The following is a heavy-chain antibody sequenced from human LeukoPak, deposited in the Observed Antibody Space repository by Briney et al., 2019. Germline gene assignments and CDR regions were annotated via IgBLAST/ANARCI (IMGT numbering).Heavy chain of an antibody. J-gene: IGHJ4*02. D-gene: IGHD1-14*01. Sequence: GGSLRLSCAASGFTVSSNYMSWVRQAPGKGLEWVSVIYSGGSTYYADSVKGRFTISRDNSKNTLYLQMNSLTAEDTAVYYCAKEPNRGPFDYWGQGTLVTVSS. CDR3: AKEPNRGPFDY. CDR1: GFTVSSNY. V-gene: IGHV3-53*01. CDR2: IYSGGST.